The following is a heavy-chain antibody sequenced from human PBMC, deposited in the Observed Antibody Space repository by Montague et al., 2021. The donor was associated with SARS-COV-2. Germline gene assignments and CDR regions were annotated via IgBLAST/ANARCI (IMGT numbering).Heavy chain of an antibody. V-gene: IGHV4-39*01. J-gene: IGHJ4*02. CDR3: ATRLTVLTGYAKSVYFDY. CDR2: IYDSGTT. CDR1: GGSMISPSFH. D-gene: IGHD3-9*01. Sequence: SETLSLTCTVSGGSMISPSFHWDWIRQAPGKGLKWIGSIYDSGTTYFNPSLRSRVIVSVDTPRIQFSLELGSVTATDTALYDCATRLTVLTGYAKSVYFDYWGQGLLVTVSS.